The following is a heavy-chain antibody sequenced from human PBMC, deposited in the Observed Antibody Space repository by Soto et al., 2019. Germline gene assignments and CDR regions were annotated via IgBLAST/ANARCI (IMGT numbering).Heavy chain of an antibody. CDR3: ARRSYYGSGSYYGY. CDR2: IIPIFGTA. CDR1: GGTFSSYA. Sequence: GASVKFSCKASGGTFSSYAISWVRQAPGQGLEWMGGIIPIFGTANYAQKFQGRVTITADESTSTAYMELSSLRSEDTAVYYCARRSYYGSGSYYGYWGQGTLVTVSS. V-gene: IGHV1-69*13. J-gene: IGHJ4*02. D-gene: IGHD3-10*01.